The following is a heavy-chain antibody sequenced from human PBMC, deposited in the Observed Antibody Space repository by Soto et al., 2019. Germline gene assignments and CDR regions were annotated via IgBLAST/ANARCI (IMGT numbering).Heavy chain of an antibody. V-gene: IGHV1-2*02. J-gene: IGHJ6*02. CDR3: ARSGRGVCSPDCYYYGTAV. Sequence: ASVKVSCKASGYTFTGYYMHWVRQAPGQGLEWMGWINPNSGGTNYAQKFQGRVTMTRDTSIGTAYMELSRLRSDDTAVYYCARSGRGVCSPDCYYYGTAVSGQGTTVTVSS. D-gene: IGHD2-21*02. CDR2: INPNSGGT. CDR1: GYTFTGYY.